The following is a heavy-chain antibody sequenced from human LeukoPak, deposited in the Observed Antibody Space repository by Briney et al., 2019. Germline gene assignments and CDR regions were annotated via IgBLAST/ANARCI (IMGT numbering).Heavy chain of an antibody. J-gene: IGHJ4*02. CDR1: GGSISSSNSF. D-gene: IGHD3-10*01. V-gene: IGHV4-39*01. Sequence: LETLSLTCTVSGGSISSSNSFWGWIRQPPGKGLEWIASIDYSGGVYYNPSLKSRVTISVNTSKNQFSLKVNSVTAADTAVYYCARRGGSGVRGDYYFDYWGQGTLVTVSS. CDR2: IDYSGGV. CDR3: ARRGGSGVRGDYYFDY.